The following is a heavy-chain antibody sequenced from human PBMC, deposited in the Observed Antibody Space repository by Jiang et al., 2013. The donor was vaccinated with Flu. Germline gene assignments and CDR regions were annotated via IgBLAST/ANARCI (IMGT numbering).Heavy chain of an antibody. CDR1: GGSISSSTYF. J-gene: IGHJ4*02. Sequence: PGLVKPSETLSLTCTVSGGSISSSTYFWGWIRQPPGKGLEWIGSIYYGGSSYYNPSLNSRVTISVDTSKNHFSLKLSSVTAADTALYYCARDVGSDFWSGPTGYFDNWGQGTLVTVSS. CDR2: IYYGGSS. V-gene: IGHV4-39*07. CDR3: ARDVGSDFWSGPTGYFDN. D-gene: IGHD3-3*01.